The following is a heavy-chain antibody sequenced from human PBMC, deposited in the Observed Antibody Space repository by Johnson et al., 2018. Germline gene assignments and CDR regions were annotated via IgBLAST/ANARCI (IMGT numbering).Heavy chain of an antibody. CDR3: TPDLGPSYRSGWYGAFYV. CDR1: GFTVSSNY. J-gene: IGHJ3*01. CDR2: IYSGGRT. D-gene: IGHD6-19*01. Sequence: EVQLLETGGGLIQPGGSLRLSCAASGFTVSSNYMSWVRQAPGKGLEWVSVIYSGGRTYYADSVKGRFTISRDNSKNTLYLQMNSLKPEDTAVYYCTPDLGPSYRSGWYGAFYVWGLGTMVTVSS. V-gene: IGHV3-53*02.